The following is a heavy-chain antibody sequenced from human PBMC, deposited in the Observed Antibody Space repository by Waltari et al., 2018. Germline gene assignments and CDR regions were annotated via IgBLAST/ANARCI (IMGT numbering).Heavy chain of an antibody. D-gene: IGHD6-13*01. CDR3: AKGIAYAAAAGNYDAFDI. CDR2: ISGSGGST. V-gene: IGHV3-23*01. J-gene: IGHJ3*02. CDR1: GFTFSSYA. Sequence: EVQLLESGGGLVQPGGSLRLSCAASGFTFSSYAMSWVRQAPGKGLEWVSAISGSGGSTYDADSVKGRFTISRDNSKNTLYLQMNSLRAEDTAVYYCAKGIAYAAAAGNYDAFDIWGQGTMVTVSS.